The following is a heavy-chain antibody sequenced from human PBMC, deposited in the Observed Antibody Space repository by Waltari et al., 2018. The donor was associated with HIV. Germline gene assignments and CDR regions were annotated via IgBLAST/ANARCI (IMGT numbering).Heavy chain of an antibody. Sequence: QMQLQQWGAGLLKSSETLSLTCAVYARSFSSSYWTWIRQPPGKGMEWIGDINHTGRTNYNPSLKSRVTISVDTAKNQFSLNVTSVTAADTAVYYCARGYYYDGSPLPSDYWGQGTLVTVSS. J-gene: IGHJ4*02. CDR1: ARSFSSSY. CDR3: ARGYYYDGSPLPSDY. V-gene: IGHV4-34*01. CDR2: INHTGRT. D-gene: IGHD3-22*01.